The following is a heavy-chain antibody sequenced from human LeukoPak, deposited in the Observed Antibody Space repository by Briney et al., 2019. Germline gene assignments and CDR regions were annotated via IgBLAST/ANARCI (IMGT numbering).Heavy chain of an antibody. Sequence: SVKVSCKASGGTFSSYAISWVRQAPGQGLEWMGGIIPIFGTANYAQKFQGRVTITADKSTSTAYMELSSLRSEDTAVYYCAGGGYSYGSSQYYFDYWGQGTLVTVSS. CDR1: GGTFSSYA. CDR2: IIPIFGTA. J-gene: IGHJ4*02. D-gene: IGHD5-18*01. V-gene: IGHV1-69*06. CDR3: AGGGYSYGSSQYYFDY.